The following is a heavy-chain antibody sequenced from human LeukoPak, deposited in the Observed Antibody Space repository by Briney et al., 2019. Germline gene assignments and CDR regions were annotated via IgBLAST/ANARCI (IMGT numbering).Heavy chain of an antibody. V-gene: IGHV3-21*01. CDR2: IGSSSSYI. J-gene: IGHJ4*02. D-gene: IGHD2-8*02. CDR3: ARVPSTGLDY. CDR1: GFIFSQYS. Sequence: GGSLRLSCAASGFIFSQYSMNWVRQAPGKGLEWVSSIGSSSSYIFYADSVKGRFTISRDNAKNSHYLQMTSLRAEDTAVYFCARVPSTGLDYWGQGTLVTVSS.